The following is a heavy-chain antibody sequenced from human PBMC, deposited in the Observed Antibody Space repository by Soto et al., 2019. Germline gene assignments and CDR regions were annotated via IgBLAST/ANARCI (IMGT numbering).Heavy chain of an antibody. V-gene: IGHV4-30-2*01. J-gene: IGHJ3*02. Sequence: KTSETLSLTSAVSGGSISSGGYSWSWIRQPPGKGLEWIGYIYHSGSTYYNPSLKSRVTISVDRSKNQFSLKLSSVTAADTAVYYGASGTLGGGFDIWGQGTIVTVSS. CDR1: GGSISSGGYS. CDR3: ASGTLGGGFDI. D-gene: IGHD1-26*01. CDR2: IYHSGST.